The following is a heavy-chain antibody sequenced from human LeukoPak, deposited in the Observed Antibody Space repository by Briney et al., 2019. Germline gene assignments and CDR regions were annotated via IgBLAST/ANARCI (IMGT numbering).Heavy chain of an antibody. D-gene: IGHD5-18*01. J-gene: IGHJ3*02. CDR1: TFTFNCYA. CDR2: ISGSGGST. V-gene: IGHV3-23*01. CDR3: AKDRASWIQMGDAFDI. Sequence: GGSLRLSCAAATFTFNCYAMSWVRQAPGKGLEWVSAISGSGGSTYYADPVKGRFTISRDNSKNTLYLQMNSLRAEDTAVYYCAKDRASWIQMGDAFDIWVQGTMVTVSS.